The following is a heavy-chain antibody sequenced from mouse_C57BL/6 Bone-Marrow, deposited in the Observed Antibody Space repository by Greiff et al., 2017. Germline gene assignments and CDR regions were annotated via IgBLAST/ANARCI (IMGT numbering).Heavy chain of an antibody. J-gene: IGHJ4*01. Sequence: QVQLQQSGAELAKPGASVKLSCKASGYTFTSYWMHWVKQRPGQGLEWIGYIKPSSGYTKYNQKFKDKATLTADKSSSTAYMQLSRLTYEDSAVYYCASLPLYCYSSGLYAMDYWGQGTSVTVSS. CDR1: GYTFTSYW. CDR3: ASLPLYCYSSGLYAMDY. V-gene: IGHV1-7*01. CDR2: IKPSSGYT. D-gene: IGHD1-1*01.